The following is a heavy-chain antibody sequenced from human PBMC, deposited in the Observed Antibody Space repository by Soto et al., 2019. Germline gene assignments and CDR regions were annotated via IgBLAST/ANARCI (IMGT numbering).Heavy chain of an antibody. CDR2: IDPSDSQT. Sequence: GESLKISYKGSGYSFAGYWITWVRQKPGKGLEWMGRIDPSDSQTYYSPSFRGHVTISVTKSITTVFLQWSSLRASDTAMYYCARQIYDSDTGPNFQYYFDSWGQGTPVTVSS. V-gene: IGHV5-10-1*01. CDR3: ARQIYDSDTGPNFQYYFDS. CDR1: GYSFAGYW. D-gene: IGHD3-22*01. J-gene: IGHJ4*02.